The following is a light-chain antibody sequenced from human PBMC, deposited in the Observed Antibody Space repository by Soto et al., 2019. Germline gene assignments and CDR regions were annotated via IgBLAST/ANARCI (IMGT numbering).Light chain of an antibody. CDR2: EVS. CDR1: SGDVGGYNF. CDR3: SSYAGGIKWV. J-gene: IGLJ3*02. V-gene: IGLV2-8*01. Sequence: QSALTQPPSASGSPGQSVTISCTGTSGDVGGYNFVSWYQQHPGKAPKFMIYEVSKRPSGVPDRFSGSKSGNTASLTVSGLQAEDDADYYCSSYAGGIKWVFGGGTKLTVL.